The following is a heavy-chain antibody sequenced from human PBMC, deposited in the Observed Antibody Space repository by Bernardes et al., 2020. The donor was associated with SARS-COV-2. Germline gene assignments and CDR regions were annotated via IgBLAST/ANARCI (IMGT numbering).Heavy chain of an antibody. V-gene: IGHV3-30*18. CDR3: AKDATFGVVITTQRGGDAFDI. CDR2: ISYDGSNK. D-gene: IGHD3-3*01. CDR1: GFTFSSYG. Sequence: GGSLRLSCAASGFTFSSYGMHWVRKAPGKGLEWVAVISYDGSNKYYADSVKGRFTISRDNSKNTLYLQMNSLRAEDTAVYYCAKDATFGVVITTQRGGDAFDIWGQGTMVTVSS. J-gene: IGHJ3*02.